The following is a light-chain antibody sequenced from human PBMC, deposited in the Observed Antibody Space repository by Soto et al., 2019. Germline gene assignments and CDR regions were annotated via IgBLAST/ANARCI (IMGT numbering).Light chain of an antibody. CDR2: DAS. Sequence: DIQMTQSPSTLSASVGDTVTVTCRASQSVSGWLAWYQQKPGEAPKVLIYDASNLKSGVPSRFSGSGSGTEFILTISSLQPDDFATYYCQQYNSYSWTSGQGTKVDIK. CDR3: QQYNSYSWT. CDR1: QSVSGW. V-gene: IGKV1-5*01. J-gene: IGKJ1*01.